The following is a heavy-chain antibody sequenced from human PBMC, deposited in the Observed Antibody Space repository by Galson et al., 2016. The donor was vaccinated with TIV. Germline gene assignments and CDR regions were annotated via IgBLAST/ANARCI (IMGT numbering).Heavy chain of an antibody. Sequence: SLRLSCAASGFSFDDYAMYWVRQAPGKGLEWVSGISWNSGNIGYGDSVKGRFTVSRDNAENSLYLQMNSLRTEDTALYYCAKSDTIFGVAIDHVAFDIWGQGTMVTVPS. J-gene: IGHJ3*02. CDR3: AKSDTIFGVAIDHVAFDI. V-gene: IGHV3-9*01. CDR2: ISWNSGNI. D-gene: IGHD3-3*01. CDR1: GFSFDDYA.